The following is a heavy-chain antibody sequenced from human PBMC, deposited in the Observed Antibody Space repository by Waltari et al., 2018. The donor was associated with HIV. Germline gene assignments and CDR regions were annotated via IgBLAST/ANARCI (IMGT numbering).Heavy chain of an antibody. V-gene: IGHV3-7*01. CDR1: GFTFSSYW. CDR3: ATQDGSFGY. J-gene: IGHJ4*02. D-gene: IGHD5-12*01. Sequence: EVQLVESGGGLVQRGGSLGLSCAASGFTFSSYWMTWVRQAPGKVLEWVANIKQDGSEKHYVDSVKGRFTISRDNAKSSLYLQMKSLRAEDTAVYYCATQDGSFGYWGQGTLVTVSS. CDR2: IKQDGSEK.